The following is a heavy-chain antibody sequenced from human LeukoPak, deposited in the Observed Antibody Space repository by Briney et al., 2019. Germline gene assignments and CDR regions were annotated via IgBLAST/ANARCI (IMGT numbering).Heavy chain of an antibody. CDR1: GGTFSSCA. V-gene: IGHV1-69*04. J-gene: IGHJ4*02. CDR3: ARDSSGQLLLLPE. CDR2: IIPILGIA. Sequence: SVKVSCKASGGTFSSCAISWVRQAPGQGLEWMGRIIPILGIANYAQKFQGRVTITADKSTSTAYMELSSLRSEDTAVYYCARDSSGQLLLLPEWGQGTLVTVSS. D-gene: IGHD2-2*01.